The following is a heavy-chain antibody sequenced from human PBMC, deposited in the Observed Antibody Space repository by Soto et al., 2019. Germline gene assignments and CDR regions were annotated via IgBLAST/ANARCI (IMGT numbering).Heavy chain of an antibody. Sequence: GGSLRLSCAASGFTFSSYAMSWVRQAPGKGLEWVSAISGSGGSTYYADYVKGRFTISRDNSKNTLYLQMNSLRAEDTAVYYCAKIGDYVPYYYYYMDVWGKGTTVTVSS. D-gene: IGHD4-17*01. CDR3: AKIGDYVPYYYYYMDV. J-gene: IGHJ6*03. V-gene: IGHV3-23*01. CDR1: GFTFSSYA. CDR2: ISGSGGST.